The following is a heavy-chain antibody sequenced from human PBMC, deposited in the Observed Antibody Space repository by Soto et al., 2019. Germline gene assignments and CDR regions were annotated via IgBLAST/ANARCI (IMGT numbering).Heavy chain of an antibody. J-gene: IGHJ4*02. D-gene: IGHD3-10*01. CDR1: DGSISSYY. V-gene: IGHV4-59*01. CDR2: ISYSGST. CDR3: ARSSAGRYHHQY. Sequence: SETLSLTCTVSDGSISSYYWSWIRQPPGKGLECIGYISYSGSTKYNPSLKNRVTILRDTSKSQFSLKLSSVTAADTAVYYCARSSAGRYHHQYWAQGDLVTVSS.